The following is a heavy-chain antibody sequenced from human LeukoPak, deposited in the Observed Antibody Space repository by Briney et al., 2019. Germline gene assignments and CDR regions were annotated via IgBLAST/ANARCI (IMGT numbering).Heavy chain of an antibody. CDR3: TTADLDSSGYYPRGFHY. J-gene: IGHJ4*02. V-gene: IGHV3-15*01. D-gene: IGHD3-22*01. Sequence: GGSLRLSCAASGFTFSNAWMNWVRQAPGKGLEWVGRIKSKTDGGTTEYAATVRGRFTISKDDSKKTLYLKMNSVKTEDTDMYYCTTADLDSSGYYPRGFHYWVQGTLDTVPS. CDR1: GFTFSNAW. CDR2: IKSKTDGGTT.